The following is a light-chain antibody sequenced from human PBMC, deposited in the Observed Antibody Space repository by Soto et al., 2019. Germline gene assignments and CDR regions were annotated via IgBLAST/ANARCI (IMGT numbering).Light chain of an antibody. V-gene: IGKV1-5*03. J-gene: IGKJ2*03. CDR2: KAS. CDR1: QSIGNW. Sequence: DIQMTQSPSILSASVGDRVTFTCRASQSIGNWLAWYQQKPGKAPKLLIYKASNLESGVPSRFSGSGSGTEFTLTISNLQPDDFATYYCQHYNNYSGFGQGTKLEIK. CDR3: QHYNNYSG.